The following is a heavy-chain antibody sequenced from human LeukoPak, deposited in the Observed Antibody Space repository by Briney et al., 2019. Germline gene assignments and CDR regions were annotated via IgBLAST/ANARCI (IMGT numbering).Heavy chain of an antibody. CDR2: ILDSGGTT. J-gene: IGHJ5*02. V-gene: IGHV3-23*01. D-gene: IGHD2-8*02. Sequence: GGSLRLSCAASGFTFSNVAMSWVRQAPGSGLEWVSAILDSGGTTYYADSVKGRFTISRDNAKNTLYLQMNSLRAVDTAVYYCARDRAPTGGGWFDPWGQGTLVTVSS. CDR3: ARDRAPTGGGWFDP. CDR1: GFTFSNVA.